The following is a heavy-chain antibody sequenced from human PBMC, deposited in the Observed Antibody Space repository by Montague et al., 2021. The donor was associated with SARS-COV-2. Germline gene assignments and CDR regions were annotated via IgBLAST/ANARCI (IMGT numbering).Heavy chain of an antibody. Sequence: PALVKPTQTLTLTCTFSGFSLGTSAVGVGWIRQPPGKAPEWLAAIYRTDDKYYDPSLNSRLTITKDTSNNQVVPTMTNMDPVATATSYCAQRIQKINGFQSWGQGTLVAVS. V-gene: IGHV2-5*01. CDR3: AQRIQKINGFQS. CDR2: IYRTDDK. J-gene: IGHJ1*01. D-gene: IGHD2-8*01. CDR1: GFSLGTSAVG.